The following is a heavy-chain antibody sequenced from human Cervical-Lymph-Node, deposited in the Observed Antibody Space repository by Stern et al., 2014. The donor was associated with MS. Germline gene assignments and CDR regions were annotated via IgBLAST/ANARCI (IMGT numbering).Heavy chain of an antibody. V-gene: IGHV5-51*01. CDR3: ARRGTGIDWTGLEVAGTDSSLDF. CDR2: LYYGDSDT. J-gene: IGHJ4*02. CDR1: GYTFNTYW. D-gene: IGHD6-19*01. Sequence: EVKLVESGAEVKKPGESLTISCQASGYTFNTYWIGWGRQMPEAGLVWMGALYYGDSDTKSSPSFQAQVTTSVATSHRPATLPWTSLKASDSGIYYCARRGTGIDWTGLEVAGTDSSLDFWGQGTLVTVSS.